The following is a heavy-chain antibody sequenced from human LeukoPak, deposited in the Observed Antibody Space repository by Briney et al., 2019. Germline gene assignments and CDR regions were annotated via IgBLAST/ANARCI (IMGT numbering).Heavy chain of an antibody. Sequence: KTSETLSLTCAVSDDSFSGHYWTWIRQPPGKGLEWIGYISYIGSTNYNPSLKSRVTISIDTSKNQFSLKLSSVTAADTAVYYCARDLVTVAKGFDIWGQGTMVSVSS. CDR3: ARDLVTVAKGFDI. V-gene: IGHV4-59*11. CDR1: DDSFSGHY. CDR2: ISYIGST. D-gene: IGHD4-17*01. J-gene: IGHJ3*02.